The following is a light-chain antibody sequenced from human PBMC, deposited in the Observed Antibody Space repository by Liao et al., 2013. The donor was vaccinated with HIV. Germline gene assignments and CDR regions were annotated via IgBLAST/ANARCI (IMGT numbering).Light chain of an antibody. J-gene: IGLJ2*01. Sequence: SYVLTQSPSVSVAPGQTAEITCRGNNIGRRSVHWYQQKPGQAPLLVMYYDSDRPSQIPERFSGSNPGYAAILTISGVEAGDEADYYCQVWESSSDHVVFGGGTKLTVL. V-gene: IGLV3-21*01. CDR3: QVWESSSDHVV. CDR1: NIGRRS. CDR2: YDS.